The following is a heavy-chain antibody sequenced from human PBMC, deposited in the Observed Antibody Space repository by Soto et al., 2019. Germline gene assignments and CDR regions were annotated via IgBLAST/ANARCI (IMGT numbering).Heavy chain of an antibody. CDR2: IDTSGHT. CDR3: ARLEIIGVNFFEH. D-gene: IGHD3-10*01. V-gene: IGHV3-13*01. CDR1: GFTFSDYH. J-gene: IGHJ5*02. Sequence: EVQLVESGGGLVQPGGSLRLSCAASGFTFSDYHMHWVRQAAGKGLKWVAAIDTSGHTFYLGSVRGRFTVSRDDPRSSFHLQMSNLRPEDTAVYYCARLEIIGVNFFEHWGRGVLVTVSS.